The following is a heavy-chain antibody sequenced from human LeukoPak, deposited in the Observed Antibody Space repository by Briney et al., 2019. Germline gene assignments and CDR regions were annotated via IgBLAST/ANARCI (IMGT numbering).Heavy chain of an antibody. CDR1: GYSFINYW. CDR3: ARRLRYDAFDI. D-gene: IGHD2-15*01. Sequence: GESLQISCKGSGYSFINYWIGWVRQMPGKGLEWMGIIYPGDSDTRYSPSFQGQVTISADKSISTAYLQWSSLKASDTAMYYCARRLRYDAFDIWGQGTMVTVSS. J-gene: IGHJ3*02. CDR2: IYPGDSDT. V-gene: IGHV5-51*01.